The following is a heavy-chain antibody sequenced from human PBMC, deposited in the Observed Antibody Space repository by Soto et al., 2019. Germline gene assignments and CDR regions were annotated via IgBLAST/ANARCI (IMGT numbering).Heavy chain of an antibody. CDR1: GGTFSSYT. Sequence: QVQLVHSGAEVKKPGSSVKVSCKASGGTFSSYTISWVRQAPGQGLEWMGRIIPILGIANYAQKFQGRVTITADKSTSTANMYLSSLRCEDTAVYYGAGDFTRHAFDIWGQGTMVTVSS. V-gene: IGHV1-69*04. CDR3: AGDFTRHAFDI. CDR2: IIPILGIA. J-gene: IGHJ3*02.